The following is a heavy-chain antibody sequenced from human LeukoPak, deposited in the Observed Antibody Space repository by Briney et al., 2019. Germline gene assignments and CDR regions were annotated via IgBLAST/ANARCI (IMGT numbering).Heavy chain of an antibody. CDR2: INHSGST. CDR3: AREVTLEDWFDP. Sequence: SETLSLTCTVSGYSINSGYYWSWIRQPPGKGLEWIGEINHSGSTNYNPSLKSRVTISVDTSKNQFSLKLSSVTAADTAVYYCAREVTLEDWFDPWGQGTLVTVSS. D-gene: IGHD5-18*01. J-gene: IGHJ5*02. V-gene: IGHV4-38-2*02. CDR1: GYSINSGYY.